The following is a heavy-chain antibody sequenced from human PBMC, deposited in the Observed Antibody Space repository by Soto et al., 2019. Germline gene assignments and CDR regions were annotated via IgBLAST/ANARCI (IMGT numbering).Heavy chain of an antibody. J-gene: IGHJ4*02. CDR2: ISAYNGNT. Sequence: ASVKVSCKASGYTFTSYGISWVRQAPGQGLEWMGWISAYNGNTNYAQKLQGRVTMTTDTSTSTAYMELRSLRSDDTAVYYCARARGGGIAVAGFDYWGQGTLVTVSS. V-gene: IGHV1-18*01. D-gene: IGHD6-19*01. CDR1: GYTFTSYG. CDR3: ARARGGGIAVAGFDY.